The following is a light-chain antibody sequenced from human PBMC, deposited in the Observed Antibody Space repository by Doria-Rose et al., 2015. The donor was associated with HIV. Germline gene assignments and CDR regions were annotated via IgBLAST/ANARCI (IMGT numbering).Light chain of an antibody. CDR2: HAS. CDR1: RSIYMW. V-gene: IGKV1-5*03. Sequence: DIRLTQSPSTLSASVGDRTTITCRASRSIYMWLAWFQQKPGKAPKLLIYHASSLESGVPSRFSGSGSGTEFTLTIDSLQPDDFATYYCQQNHAYPLTFGGGTRVEIK. J-gene: IGKJ4*01. CDR3: QQNHAYPLT.